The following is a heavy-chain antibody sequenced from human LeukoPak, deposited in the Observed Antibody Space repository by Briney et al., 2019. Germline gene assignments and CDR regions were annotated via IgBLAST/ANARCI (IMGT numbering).Heavy chain of an antibody. Sequence: GASVKVSCKASGYTFTDYYIHWVRQAPGQGLVWMGWINPHSGGTNYAQNFQDRVTMTRDTSISTAYMDLSRLRSDDTAVYYCARGSWFGDLLYAQPAYYFDYWGQGTLVTVSS. CDR3: ARGSWFGDLLYAQPAYYFDY. CDR2: INPHSGGT. J-gene: IGHJ4*02. CDR1: GYTFTDYY. V-gene: IGHV1-2*02. D-gene: IGHD3-10*01.